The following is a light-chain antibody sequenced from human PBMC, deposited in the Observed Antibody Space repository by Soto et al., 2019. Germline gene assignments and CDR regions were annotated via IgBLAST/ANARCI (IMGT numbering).Light chain of an antibody. CDR2: KAS. V-gene: IGKV1-5*03. CDR1: QSISSW. J-gene: IGKJ3*01. CDR3: QQYNSYSIT. Sequence: DIQMTQSPSTLYASVGDRVTITCRASQSISSWLAWYQQKPGQAPKLLIYKASSLESGVPSRFSGSGSGTEFTLTISSLQPDDVATYYCQQYNSYSITFGPGTKVDIK.